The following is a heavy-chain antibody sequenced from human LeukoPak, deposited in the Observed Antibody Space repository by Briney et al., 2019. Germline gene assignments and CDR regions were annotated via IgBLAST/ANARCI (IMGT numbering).Heavy chain of an antibody. J-gene: IGHJ4*02. CDR1: GFTFSSYA. CDR3: ASRRVNILTFDY. CDR2: ISGSGDST. D-gene: IGHD3-9*01. V-gene: IGHV3-23*01. Sequence: GGSLRLSRAASGFTFSSYAMSWVRQAPGKGLEWVSSISGSGDSTHYADSVKGRFTISRDNSKNTLYLQVNSLRADDTAVYYCASRRVNILTFDYWGQGTLVTVSS.